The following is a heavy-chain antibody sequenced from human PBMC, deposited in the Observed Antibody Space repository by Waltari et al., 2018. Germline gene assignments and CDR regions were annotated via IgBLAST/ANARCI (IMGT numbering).Heavy chain of an antibody. CDR1: GFTLRNYW. Sequence: DVQVVESGGGLVQPGGSLRLSCAASGFTLRNYWMAWVRQAPGKGLEWLANINQDGSNIYYADSVRGRFTISKDNAKNTVYLEMSGLRVEDTAVYYCARAWAAAGSYWGQGTLVTVS. V-gene: IGHV3-7*04. CDR3: ARAWAAAGSY. CDR2: INQDGSNI. D-gene: IGHD6-13*01. J-gene: IGHJ4*02.